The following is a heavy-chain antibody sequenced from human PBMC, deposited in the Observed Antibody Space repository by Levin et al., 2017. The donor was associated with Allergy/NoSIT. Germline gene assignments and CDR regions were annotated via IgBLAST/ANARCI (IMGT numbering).Heavy chain of an antibody. CDR2: VFYSGQT. CDR1: GGSVHSGYYY. V-gene: IGHV4-61*01. Sequence: NASETLSLTCTVSGGSVHSGYYYWTWIRQPPGKGLEWIGYVFYSGQTNYNPSLKSRVTISVDTSRNQFSLKMNSVTAADAAVYYCARDRGGNITGWNPYYFDSWGQGTLVTVSS. D-gene: IGHD6-19*01. J-gene: IGHJ4*02. CDR3: ARDRGGNITGWNPYYFDS.